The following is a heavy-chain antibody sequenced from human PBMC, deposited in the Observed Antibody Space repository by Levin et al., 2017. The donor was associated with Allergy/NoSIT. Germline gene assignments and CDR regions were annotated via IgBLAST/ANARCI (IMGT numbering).Heavy chain of an antibody. J-gene: IGHJ3*02. CDR3: AKEVAGDAFDI. CDR1: GFTFSSYG. V-gene: IGHV3-30*18. CDR2: ISYDGSNK. D-gene: IGHD6-19*01. Sequence: GGSLRLSCAASGFTFSSYGMHWVRQAPGKGLEWVAVISYDGSNKYYADSVKGRFTISRDNSKNTLYLQMNSLRAEDTAVYYCAKEVAGDAFDIWGQGTMVTVSS.